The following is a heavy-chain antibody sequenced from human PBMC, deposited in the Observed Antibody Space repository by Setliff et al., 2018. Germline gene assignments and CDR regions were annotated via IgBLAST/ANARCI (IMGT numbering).Heavy chain of an antibody. D-gene: IGHD3-10*01. CDR3: AKGSGSYYPRGRYDY. J-gene: IGHJ4*02. Sequence: HPGGSLRLSCAASGFTFDDYAMHWVRQAPGKGLEWVSGISWNSGSIGYADSVKGRFTISRDNAKNSLYLQMNSLRAEDTALYYCAKGSGSYYPRGRYDYWGQGTLVTVSS. CDR1: GFTFDDYA. V-gene: IGHV3-9*01. CDR2: ISWNSGSI.